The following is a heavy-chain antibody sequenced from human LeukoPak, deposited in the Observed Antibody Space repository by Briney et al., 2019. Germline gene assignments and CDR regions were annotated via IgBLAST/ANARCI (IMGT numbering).Heavy chain of an antibody. D-gene: IGHD2-21*01. CDR1: GFTFSNYA. CDR3: ARDIVNGPFVISLES. CDR2: ISSGGSTQ. J-gene: IGHJ4*02. V-gene: IGHV3-11*04. Sequence: GGSLRLSCAASGFTFSNYAMSWIRQVPGKGLEWVSHISSGGSTQYYADSVRGRFTMSRDNAKNSLDLQMNSLRTEDTAVYYCARDIVNGPFVISLESWGQGALVTVSS.